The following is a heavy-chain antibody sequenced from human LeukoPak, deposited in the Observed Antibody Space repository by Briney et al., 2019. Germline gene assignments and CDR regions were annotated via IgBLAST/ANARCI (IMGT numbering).Heavy chain of an antibody. D-gene: IGHD1-26*01. J-gene: IGHJ4*02. Sequence: GGSLRLSCAASGFTFSSYSMNWVRQAPGKGLEWVSAISGSGGSTYYADSVKGRFTISRDNSKNTLYLQMNSLRAEDTAVYYCAKVWVVGATCDYWGQGTLVTVSS. CDR2: ISGSGGST. CDR1: GFTFSSYS. V-gene: IGHV3-23*01. CDR3: AKVWVVGATCDY.